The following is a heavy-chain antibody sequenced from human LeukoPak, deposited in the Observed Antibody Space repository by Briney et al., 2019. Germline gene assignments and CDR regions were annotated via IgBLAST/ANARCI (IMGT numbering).Heavy chain of an antibody. J-gene: IGHJ2*01. Sequence: PGGSLRLSCAASGFTFNRYNINWVRQAPGKGLEWVSSISSSGNYIYYADSVKGRFTLPRDNAKNSLYLQMNSLRAEDTAVYYCARVSESEWSFDLWGRGTLVTVSS. V-gene: IGHV3-21*01. CDR2: ISSSGNYI. CDR3: ARVSESEWSFDL. CDR1: GFTFNRYN. D-gene: IGHD1-14*01.